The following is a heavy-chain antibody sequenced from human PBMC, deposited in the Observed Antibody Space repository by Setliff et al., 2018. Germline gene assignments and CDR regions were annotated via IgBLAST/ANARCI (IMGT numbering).Heavy chain of an antibody. V-gene: IGHV4-34*01. J-gene: IGHJ5*02. CDR1: GGSFRGYY. CDR3: ARGVYCSSTSCSPGLNWFDP. Sequence: LSLTCAVYGGSFRGYYWSWIRQPPGKGLEWIGEINHSGSTNYNPSLKSRVTISVDTSKNQFSLKLGSVTAADTAVYYCARGVYCSSTSCSPGLNWFDPWGQGTLVTVSS. D-gene: IGHD2-2*01. CDR2: INHSGST.